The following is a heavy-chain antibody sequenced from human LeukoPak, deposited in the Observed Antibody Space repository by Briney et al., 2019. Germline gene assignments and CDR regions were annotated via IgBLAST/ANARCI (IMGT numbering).Heavy chain of an antibody. CDR2: IIGSCGST. CDR3: AKDGTLWFGELLSNYYYYGMDV. V-gene: IGHV3-23*01. CDR1: GFTFSSYA. J-gene: IGHJ6*04. D-gene: IGHD3-10*01. Sequence: PGGSLRLSCAASGFTFSSYAMSWVRQAPGQGLEWVSAIIGSCGSTYYADSMKGRFTISRDNSKNTLYLQMNSLKAEDTVVYYCAKDGTLWFGELLSNYYYYGMDVWGKGTTVSVSS.